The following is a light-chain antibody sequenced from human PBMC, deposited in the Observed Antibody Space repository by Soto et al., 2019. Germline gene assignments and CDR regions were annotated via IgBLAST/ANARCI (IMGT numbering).Light chain of an antibody. Sequence: EIVLTHSPGTLSLSPGERATLSCRASQSVSNYLAWYQRKPGQAPRLLIYGASSRATGIPDRFSGSGSGTDFTLTISRLEPEDFAVYYCHQYGGSPQTFGQGTKVEIK. CDR1: QSVSNY. J-gene: IGKJ1*01. CDR3: HQYGGSPQT. CDR2: GAS. V-gene: IGKV3-20*01.